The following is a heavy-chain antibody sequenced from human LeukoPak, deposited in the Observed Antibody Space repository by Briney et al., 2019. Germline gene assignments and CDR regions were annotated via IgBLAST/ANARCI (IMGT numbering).Heavy chain of an antibody. Sequence: PSETLSLTCTVSGGSISSYYWSWIRQPPGKGLEWIGYIYYSGSTNYNPSLKSRVTISVDTSKNQFSLKLSSVIAADTAVYYCARDPYYGYWGQGTLVTVSS. D-gene: IGHD3-3*01. V-gene: IGHV4-59*01. CDR2: IYYSGST. CDR3: ARDPYYGY. CDR1: GGSISSYY. J-gene: IGHJ4*02.